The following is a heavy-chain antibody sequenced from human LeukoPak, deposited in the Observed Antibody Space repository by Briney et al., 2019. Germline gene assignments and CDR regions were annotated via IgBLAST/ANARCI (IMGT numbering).Heavy chain of an antibody. Sequence: GGSLRLSCAASGFTFSSCAMSWVRQAPGKGLEWVSGISGSGGSTYYADSVKGRFTISRDNSKNTLYLQMNTLRAEDTAVYYCAKSRGDYGGRPFDHWGQGTLVTVSS. V-gene: IGHV3-23*01. CDR2: ISGSGGST. D-gene: IGHD4-23*01. J-gene: IGHJ4*02. CDR3: AKSRGDYGGRPFDH. CDR1: GFTFSSCA.